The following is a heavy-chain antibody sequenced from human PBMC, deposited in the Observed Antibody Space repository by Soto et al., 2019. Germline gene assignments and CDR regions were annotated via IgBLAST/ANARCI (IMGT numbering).Heavy chain of an antibody. CDR3: AKDKGPMAATIDY. Sequence: EVQLVESGGGLVQPGRSLRLSCAASGFTFDDYAMHWVRQAPGKGLEWVSGISWNSGSIGYADSVKGRFTISRDNAKNSLYLQMNSLRAEDTALYYCAKDKGPMAATIDYWGQGTLVTVSS. CDR2: ISWNSGSI. CDR1: GFTFDDYA. D-gene: IGHD5-12*01. V-gene: IGHV3-9*01. J-gene: IGHJ4*02.